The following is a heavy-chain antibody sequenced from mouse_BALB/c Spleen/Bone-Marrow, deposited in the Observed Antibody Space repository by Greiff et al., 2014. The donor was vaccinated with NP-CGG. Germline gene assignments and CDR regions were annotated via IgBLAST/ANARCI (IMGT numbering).Heavy chain of an antibody. CDR2: IDPANGNT. V-gene: IGHV14-3*02. CDR1: GFSIKDTY. CDR3: AIYYYGSSGFAY. D-gene: IGHD1-1*01. J-gene: IGHJ3*01. Sequence: EVQLQQSGAELVKPGASVKLSCTASGFSIKDTYMHWVKQRPEQGLEWIGRIDPANGNTKYAPKFQGKATITADTSSNTAYLQLSSLTSEDTAVYYCAIYYYGSSGFAYWGQGTLVTVSA.